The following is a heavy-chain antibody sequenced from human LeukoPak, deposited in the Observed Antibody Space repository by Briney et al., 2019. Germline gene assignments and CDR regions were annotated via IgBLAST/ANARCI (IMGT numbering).Heavy chain of an antibody. CDR2: ISYDGSNK. CDR1: GFAFNTYA. D-gene: IGHD3-22*01. Sequence: PGGSLRLSCAASGFAFNTYAMHWVRQAPGQGLEWVAVISYDGSNKYYADSVKGRFTISRDNSKNTLYLQMNSLRAEDTAVYYCARDRYYYDSSGYYSPPYWGQGTLVTVSS. CDR3: ARDRYYYDSSGYYSPPY. J-gene: IGHJ4*02. V-gene: IGHV3-30*19.